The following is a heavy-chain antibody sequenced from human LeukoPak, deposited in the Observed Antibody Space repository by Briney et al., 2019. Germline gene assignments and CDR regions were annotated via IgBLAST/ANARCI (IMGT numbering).Heavy chain of an antibody. D-gene: IGHD2-8*01. V-gene: IGHV3-23*01. CDR2: ISDSGDYT. CDR1: GFTLSTYW. Sequence: PGGSLRLSCVASGFTLSTYWMSWVRQAPGQGLEWVSVISDSGDYTSYADSVRGRFTISRDNSRNTLYLQMISLRPEDTAVYYCAKDTSIGKYCTNGVCSPFDYWGQGTLVTVSS. J-gene: IGHJ4*02. CDR3: AKDTSIGKYCTNGVCSPFDY.